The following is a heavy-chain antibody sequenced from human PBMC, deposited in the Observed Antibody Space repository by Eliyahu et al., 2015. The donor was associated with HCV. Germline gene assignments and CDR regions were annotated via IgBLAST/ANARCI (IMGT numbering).Heavy chain of an antibody. CDR2: ISYSGST. D-gene: IGHD2-2*02. Sequence: QVQLQESGPGLVKPSETLSLTCXVSGGSIXSXXGSWIRQPPGKGLEWMGYISYSGSTNYNPSLKSRVTISLDTSKNXFSLKLSSVTAADTALYYCARYTAITLPGDGDYWSFDLWGRGSLVTVSS. CDR3: ARYTAITLPGDGDYWSFDL. CDR1: GGSIXSXX. V-gene: IGHV4-59*01. J-gene: IGHJ2*01.